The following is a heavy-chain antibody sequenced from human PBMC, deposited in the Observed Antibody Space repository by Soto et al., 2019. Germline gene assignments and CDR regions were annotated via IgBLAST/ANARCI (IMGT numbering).Heavy chain of an antibody. D-gene: IGHD1-26*01. J-gene: IGHJ5*02. V-gene: IGHV2-5*01. CDR1: GFSLSTSGVG. CDR3: AHIVDDVGGVAFDP. Sequence: QITLKESGPTLVKPTQTLTLTCTFSGFSLSTSGVGVGWIRQPPGKALEWLALIYWNDDKRYSPSLKSRLTITKDTSKNQLVLTMTNMDPVDTATYYCAHIVDDVGGVAFDPWGQGTLVTVSS. CDR2: IYWNDDK.